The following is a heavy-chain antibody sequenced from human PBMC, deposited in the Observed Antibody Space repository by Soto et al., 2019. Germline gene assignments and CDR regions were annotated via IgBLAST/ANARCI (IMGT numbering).Heavy chain of an antibody. CDR2: IIPIFGTA. CDR1: GGTFSSYA. V-gene: IGHV1-69*06. D-gene: IGHD3-3*01. J-gene: IGHJ2*01. Sequence: QVQLVQSGAEVKKPGSSVKVSCKASGGTFSSYAISWVRQAPGQGLEWMGGIIPIFGTANYAQKFQGRVTITADKSTSTAYMELSSLRSEDTAVYYCASALRFFGSGGLGYFDLWGRGTLVTVSS. CDR3: ASALRFFGSGGLGYFDL.